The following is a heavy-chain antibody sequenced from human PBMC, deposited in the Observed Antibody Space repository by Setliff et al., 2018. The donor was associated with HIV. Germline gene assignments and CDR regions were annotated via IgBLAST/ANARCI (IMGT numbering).Heavy chain of an antibody. CDR2: ISFAGHI. V-gene: IGHV4-61*01. Sequence: SETLSLTCSVSGASIRSDRMYWSWIRRPPGQRLEWIGFISFAGHINYNPSLSSRVTVTRDTSRNQFSMTLTSVTAADTAVYYCARSFGWGAFNVWGQGTVVTVSS. CDR1: GASIRSDRMY. D-gene: IGHD6-19*01. CDR3: ARSFGWGAFNV. J-gene: IGHJ3*01.